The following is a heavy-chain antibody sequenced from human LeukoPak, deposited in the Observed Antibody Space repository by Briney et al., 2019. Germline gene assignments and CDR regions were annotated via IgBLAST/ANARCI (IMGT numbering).Heavy chain of an antibody. V-gene: IGHV3-21*01. J-gene: IGHJ4*02. Sequence: PGGSLGLSCAASGFTFSSYSMNWVRQAPGKGLEWVSCISSSSGSYIYYADSVKGRFTISRDNAKNSLYLQMNSLRAEDTAVYYCAGDRSSSRDLDYWGQGTLVTVSS. CDR2: ISSSSGSYI. D-gene: IGHD6-13*01. CDR3: AGDRSSSRDLDY. CDR1: GFTFSSYS.